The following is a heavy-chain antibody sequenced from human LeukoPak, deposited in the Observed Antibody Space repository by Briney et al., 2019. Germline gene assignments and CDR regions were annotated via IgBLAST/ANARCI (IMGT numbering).Heavy chain of an antibody. V-gene: IGHV4-34*01. CDR1: GGSFSGYY. D-gene: IGHD6-19*01. CDR2: INHSGST. Sequence: PSETLSLTCAVYGGSFSGYYWSWIRQPPGKGLEWIGEINHSGSTNYNPSLKSRVTISVDTSKNQFSLKLSSVTAADTAAYYCARDRRYSSLDYWGQGTLTTVSS. CDR3: ARDRRYSSLDY. J-gene: IGHJ4*02.